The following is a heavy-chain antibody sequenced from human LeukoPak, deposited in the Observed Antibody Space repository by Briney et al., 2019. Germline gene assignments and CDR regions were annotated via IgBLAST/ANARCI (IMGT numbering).Heavy chain of an antibody. D-gene: IGHD3-22*01. J-gene: IGHJ3*02. CDR3: ARAHDSSARQGAFDI. Sequence: SETLSLTCTVSGGSISSYYWSWIRQPPGKGLEWIGYIYYSGSTNYNPSLKSRVTISVAASKTRFSLTLSSVTAADTAVYYCARAHDSSARQGAFDIWGQGTMVTVYS. CDR2: IYYSGST. V-gene: IGHV4-59*01. CDR1: GGSISSYY.